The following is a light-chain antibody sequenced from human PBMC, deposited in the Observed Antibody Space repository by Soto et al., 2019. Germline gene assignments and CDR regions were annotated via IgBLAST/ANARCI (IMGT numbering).Light chain of an antibody. CDR3: QQYDSSRFT. J-gene: IGKJ3*01. CDR2: GAS. V-gene: IGKV3-20*01. Sequence: EIVLTQSPGTLSLSPGDRATLSCRANQRVDSTYLAWYQQKPGQAPRLLIYGASNRVTGIPDRFSGSGSGTDFTLTISRLEPEDFAVYYCQQYDSSRFTFGPGTEVDLK. CDR1: QRVDSTY.